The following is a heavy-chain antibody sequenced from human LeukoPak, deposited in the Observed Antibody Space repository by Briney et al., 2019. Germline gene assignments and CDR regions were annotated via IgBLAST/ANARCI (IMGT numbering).Heavy chain of an antibody. CDR1: GFTFSDYY. CDR3: ARYRRTVAPFGY. J-gene: IGHJ4*02. Sequence: GGSLTLSCAASGFTFSDYYMSWIRQAPGKELEWVSYISSSGSTIYYADSVKGRFTISRDNAKNSLYLQMNSLRAEDTAVYYCARYRRTVAPFGYWGQGTLVTVSS. CDR2: ISSSGSTI. V-gene: IGHV3-11*01. D-gene: IGHD6-19*01.